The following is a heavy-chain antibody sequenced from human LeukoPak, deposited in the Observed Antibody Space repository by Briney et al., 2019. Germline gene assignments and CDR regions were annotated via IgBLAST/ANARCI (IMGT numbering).Heavy chain of an antibody. CDR2: ISPDGSTT. V-gene: IGHV3-74*01. J-gene: IGHJ4*02. D-gene: IGHD3-3*01. Sequence: GGSLRLSCAASGFTFSSYWMHWVRQAPGKGLVWVSRISPDGSTTGHADSVKGRFTLSRDIAKNTLYLQMNSLRAEDTGVYYCAKDHYWSIDYWGRGTLVTVSS. CDR3: AKDHYWSIDY. CDR1: GFTFSSYW.